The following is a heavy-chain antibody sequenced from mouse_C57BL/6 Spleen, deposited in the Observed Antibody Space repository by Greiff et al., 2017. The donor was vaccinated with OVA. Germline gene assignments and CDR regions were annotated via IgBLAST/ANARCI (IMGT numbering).Heavy chain of an antibody. V-gene: IGHV1-76*01. D-gene: IGHD2-10*02. J-gene: IGHJ2*01. CDR1: GYTFTDYY. CDR3: AREGYDLEPYYFDY. Sequence: VQLQQSGAELVRPGASVKLSCKASGYTFTDYYINWVKQRPGQGLEWIARIYPGSGNTYYNEKFKGKATLTAEKSSSTAYMQLSSLTSEDSAVYVCAREGYDLEPYYFDYWGQGTTLTVSS. CDR2: IYPGSGNT.